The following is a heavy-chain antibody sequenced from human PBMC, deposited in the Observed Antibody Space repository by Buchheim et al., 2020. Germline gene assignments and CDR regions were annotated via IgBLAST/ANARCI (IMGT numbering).Heavy chain of an antibody. J-gene: IGHJ4*02. CDR1: GFTFSNYA. CDR2: ISYDGRNK. Sequence: QVQLVESGGGVVQPGKSLRLSCAASGFTFSNYALHWVRQAPGKGLEWVVFISYDGRNKYIADSVKGRFTISRDNSKNTLFLHMNSLNPEDTAVYYCARDSVAGSFDYWGQGTL. V-gene: IGHV3-30*04. D-gene: IGHD6-19*01. CDR3: ARDSVAGSFDY.